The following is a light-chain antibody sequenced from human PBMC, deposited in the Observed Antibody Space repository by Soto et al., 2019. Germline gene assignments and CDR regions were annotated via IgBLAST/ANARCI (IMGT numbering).Light chain of an antibody. CDR1: QNISNY. CDR3: QQRSNWPRT. J-gene: IGKJ1*01. V-gene: IGKV3-11*01. Sequence: IVLTQSPATLSLSPGKRASLSCRASQNISNYLIWYQQKPGQAPRLLIYDVSNRATGIPARFSGSGSGTDFTLTISSLGPEDLAVYYCQQRSNWPRTFGQGTKVEVK. CDR2: DVS.